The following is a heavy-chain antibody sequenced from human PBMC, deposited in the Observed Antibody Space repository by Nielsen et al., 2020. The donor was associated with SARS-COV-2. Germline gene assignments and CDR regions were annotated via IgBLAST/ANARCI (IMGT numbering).Heavy chain of an antibody. V-gene: IGHV3-21*01. Sequence: WIRQPPGKGLEWVSSISSSSSYIYYADSVKGRFTISRDNAKNSLYLQMNSLRAEDTAVYYCARGDSPDEYSSGWSGAGMDVWGQGTTVTVSS. D-gene: IGHD6-19*01. CDR3: ARGDSPDEYSSGWSGAGMDV. J-gene: IGHJ6*02. CDR2: ISSSSSYI.